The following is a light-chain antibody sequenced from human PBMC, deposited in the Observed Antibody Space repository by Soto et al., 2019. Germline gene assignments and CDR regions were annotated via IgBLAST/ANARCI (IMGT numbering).Light chain of an antibody. CDR2: YDD. CDR3: AAWDDSLTGTV. J-gene: IGLJ3*02. Sequence: QSVLTQPPSVSEAPRQRVTISCSGSSSNIGNNAVNWYQQLPGTAPKLLIYYDDLLPSGVSDRFSGSKSGTSASLAISGLQSEDEADYYCAAWDDSLTGTVFGGGTTLTVL. V-gene: IGLV1-36*01. CDR1: SSNIGNNA.